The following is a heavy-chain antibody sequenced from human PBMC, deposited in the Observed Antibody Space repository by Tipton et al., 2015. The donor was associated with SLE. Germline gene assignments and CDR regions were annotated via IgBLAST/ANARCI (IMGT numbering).Heavy chain of an antibody. CDR1: GDSISSSSYY. Sequence: TLSLTCIVSGDSISSSSYYWGWIRQPPGKGLEWIGDINHSGSTNYNPSLKSRVTISVDTSKNQFSLKLSSVTAADTAVYYCARVGQSYPDAFDIWGQGIMVTVSS. V-gene: IGHV4-39*07. CDR3: ARVGQSYPDAFDI. J-gene: IGHJ3*02. D-gene: IGHD1-26*01. CDR2: INHSGST.